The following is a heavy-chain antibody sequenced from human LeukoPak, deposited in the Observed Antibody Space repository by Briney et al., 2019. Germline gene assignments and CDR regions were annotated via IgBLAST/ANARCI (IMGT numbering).Heavy chain of an antibody. CDR3: VREGRVSGYDFDY. V-gene: IGHV3-74*01. CDR2: INSDGSST. D-gene: IGHD5-12*01. Sequence: TGGSLRLSCEASGFSFSSYWMHWVRQAPGKGLVWVSRINSDGSSTTYADSVKGRLTISRDNAKNTLYLRMNSLRAEDTAVYYCVREGRVSGYDFDYWGQGTLVTVSS. CDR1: GFSFSSYW. J-gene: IGHJ4*02.